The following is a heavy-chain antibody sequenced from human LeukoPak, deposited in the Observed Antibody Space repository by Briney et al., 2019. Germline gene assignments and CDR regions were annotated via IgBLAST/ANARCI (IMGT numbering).Heavy chain of an antibody. CDR3: ARNFDF. CDR2: INHSGNT. CDR1: GGSLSAYF. J-gene: IGHJ4*02. Sequence: KASETLSLTCGVYGGSLSAYFWSWIRQPPGKGLEWIAEINHSGNTNYNPSLKSRVTISVDTSKNQFSLKLNSVTAADTAVYYCARNFDFWGQGTLVTVSS. V-gene: IGHV4-34*01.